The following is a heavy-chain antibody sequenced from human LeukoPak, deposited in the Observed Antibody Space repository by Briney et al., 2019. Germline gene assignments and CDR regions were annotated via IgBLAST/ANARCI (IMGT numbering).Heavy chain of an antibody. CDR1: GGSISSGDYY. CDR3: ARGGYYDSSGYFDY. J-gene: IGHJ4*02. CDR2: IYYSGST. V-gene: IGHV4-30-4*08. D-gene: IGHD3-22*01. Sequence: SETLSLTCTVSGGSISSGDYYWSWIRQPPGKGLERIGYIYYSGSTYYNPPLKSRVTISVDTSKNQFSLKLSSVTAADTAVYYCARGGYYDSSGYFDYWGQGTLVTVSS.